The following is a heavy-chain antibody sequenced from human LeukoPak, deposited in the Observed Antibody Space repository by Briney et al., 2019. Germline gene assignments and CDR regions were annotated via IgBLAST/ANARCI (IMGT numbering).Heavy chain of an antibody. V-gene: IGHV1-18*01. J-gene: IGHJ6*02. CDR1: GYTFTGYG. CDR2: ISAYNGNT. Sequence: ASVKVSCKASGYTFTGYGISWVRQAPGQGLEWMGWISAYNGNTNYAQKLQGRVTMTTDTSTSTAYMELRSLRSDDTAVYYCARGIAVAGTISYYYYGMDVWGQGTTVTVSS. D-gene: IGHD6-19*01. CDR3: ARGIAVAGTISYYYYGMDV.